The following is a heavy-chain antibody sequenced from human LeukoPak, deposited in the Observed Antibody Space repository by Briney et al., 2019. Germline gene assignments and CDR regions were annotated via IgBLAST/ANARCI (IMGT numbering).Heavy chain of an antibody. CDR3: ARSYSSSGYYYYGMDV. V-gene: IGHV4-59*01. D-gene: IGHD6-6*01. Sequence: SETLSLTCAVYGGSFSGYYWSWIRQPPGKGLEWVGYMYYSGSTSYDPSLKSRVSISIDTSKNQVSLKLNSVTAADTAVYYCARSYSSSGYYYYGMDVWGQGTMVTVSS. CDR1: GGSFSGYY. J-gene: IGHJ6*02. CDR2: MYYSGST.